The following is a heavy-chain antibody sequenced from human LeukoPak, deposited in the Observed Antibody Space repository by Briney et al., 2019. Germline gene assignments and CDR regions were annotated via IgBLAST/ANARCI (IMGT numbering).Heavy chain of an antibody. D-gene: IGHD5-24*01. CDR2: IYSSGST. J-gene: IGHJ4*02. Sequence: SETLSLTCTVSGGSISSYYWSWIRQPPGKGLEWIGYIYSSGSTNYNPSLKSRVTISVDTSKNQFSLNLSSVTAADTAVYYCARKFRDGYNLDYWGQETLVTVSS. V-gene: IGHV4-59*01. CDR1: GGSISSYY. CDR3: ARKFRDGYNLDY.